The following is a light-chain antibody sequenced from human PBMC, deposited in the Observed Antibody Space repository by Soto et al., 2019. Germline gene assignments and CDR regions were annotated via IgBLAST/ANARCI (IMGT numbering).Light chain of an antibody. Sequence: DIQMTQSPSSLSASVGDRVTITCRASLPITTYLNWFQQKPGKAPKLLIYGASTLQTGVPSRFNGGGSGTDFTLTISSLQPEDFGTYYCQQNYNSRWTFGPGTEIDI. CDR2: GAS. J-gene: IGKJ1*01. CDR1: LPITTY. CDR3: QQNYNSRWT. V-gene: IGKV1-39*01.